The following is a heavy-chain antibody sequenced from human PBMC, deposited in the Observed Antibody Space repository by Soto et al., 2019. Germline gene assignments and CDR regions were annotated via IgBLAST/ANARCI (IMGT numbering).Heavy chain of an antibody. V-gene: IGHV3-23*01. D-gene: IGHD1-1*01. Sequence: EVQLLESGGTLVQPGGSLRLSCAASGFTFSSSAMSWVRLAPGKGLEWISSIRSSGLDTYYADSVKGRFTISRDNSKGTVYLQLNRLRDEDTATYFCAHDGRTLPPRPTCYFGLDAWGQGTTVTVSS. CDR3: AHDGRTLPPRPTCYFGLDA. CDR2: IRSSGLDT. CDR1: GFTFSSSA. J-gene: IGHJ6*02.